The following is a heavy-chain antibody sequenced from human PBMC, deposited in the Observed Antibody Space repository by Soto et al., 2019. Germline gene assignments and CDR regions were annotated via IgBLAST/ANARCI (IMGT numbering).Heavy chain of an antibody. Sequence: SETRSLSCSCYVGSLIGYYWSWVREPPGKGLEWIVEINDSGTTNYNPSLKSRVTISADTSKTHFSLRLTSVTAADTAVYYCARETSQNVYSHYGMDVWGQGTTVTVSS. CDR1: VGSLIGYY. CDR3: ARETSQNVYSHYGMDV. J-gene: IGHJ6*02. V-gene: IGHV4-34*01. CDR2: INDSGTT.